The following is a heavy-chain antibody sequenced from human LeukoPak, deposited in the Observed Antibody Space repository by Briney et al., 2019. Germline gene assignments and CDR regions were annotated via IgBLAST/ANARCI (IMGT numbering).Heavy chain of an antibody. D-gene: IGHD2-2*01. CDR1: GYTFTSYD. V-gene: IGHV1-8*01. CDR3: ARGLRLRRVPAARGDYYFDY. Sequence: ASVKVSRKASGYTFTSYDINWVRQATGQGLEWMGWMNPNSGNAGYAQKFQGRVTMTRNTSISTAYMELSSLRSEDTAVYYCARGLRLRRVPAARGDYYFDYWGQGTLVTVSS. CDR2: MNPNSGNA. J-gene: IGHJ4*02.